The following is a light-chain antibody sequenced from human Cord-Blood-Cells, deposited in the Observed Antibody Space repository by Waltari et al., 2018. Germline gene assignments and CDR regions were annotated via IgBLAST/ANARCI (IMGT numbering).Light chain of an antibody. J-gene: IGKJ2*03. CDR1: QRVLYSSNNKNY. V-gene: IGKV4-1*01. Sequence: DIVMTQSPDSLAVSLGERATIKCKLSQRVLYSSNNKNYLAWYQQKPGQPPKLLIYWASTRESGVPDRFIGSGSGTDFTLTISSLQAEDVAVYYCQQYYGTPYSFGQGTKLEIK. CDR3: QQYYGTPYS. CDR2: WAS.